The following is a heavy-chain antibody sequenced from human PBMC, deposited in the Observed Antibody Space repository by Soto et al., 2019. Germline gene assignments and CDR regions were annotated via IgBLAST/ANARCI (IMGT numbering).Heavy chain of an antibody. J-gene: IGHJ5*02. CDR1: GISITSSY. Sequence: QLQESGPGLVKTSETLSLTCTVSGISITSSYWNWFRQSPGKGLEWIGQISDNGAINYNPPLESRVTISTDTSNNQVSLTLTAVDAADTAIYFCARGRHWFGPWGQGTLVTVPS. CDR3: ARGRHWFGP. CDR2: ISDNGAI. V-gene: IGHV4-59*01.